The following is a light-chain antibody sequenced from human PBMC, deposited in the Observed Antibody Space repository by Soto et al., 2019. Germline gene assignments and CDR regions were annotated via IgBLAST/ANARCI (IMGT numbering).Light chain of an antibody. CDR1: QSVSNS. CDR3: QEYNNWPSWT. Sequence: EIVMTQSPATLSVSPGERATLSCRASQSVSNSLAWYQQKPGQAPRLLLYSASARATDIPARFSGSGSGTEFTFTISSLQSEDFAVYYCQEYNNWPSWTFGQGTTVEIK. J-gene: IGKJ1*01. V-gene: IGKV3-15*01. CDR2: SAS.